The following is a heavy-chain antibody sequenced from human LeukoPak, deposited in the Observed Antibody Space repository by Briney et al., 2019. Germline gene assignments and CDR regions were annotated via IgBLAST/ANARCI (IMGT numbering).Heavy chain of an antibody. CDR1: GFTFSSYS. CDR3: ARERQWLALFDP. D-gene: IGHD6-19*01. CDR2: ISSSSSYI. J-gene: IGHJ5*02. Sequence: PGGSLRLSCAASGFTFSSYSMNWVRQAPGKGLEWVSSISSSSSYIYYADSVKGRFTISRDNAKNSLYLQMNSLRAEDTAVYYCARERQWLALFDPWGQGTLVTVSS. V-gene: IGHV3-21*01.